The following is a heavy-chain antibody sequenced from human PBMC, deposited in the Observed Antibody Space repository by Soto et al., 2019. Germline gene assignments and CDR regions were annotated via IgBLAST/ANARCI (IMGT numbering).Heavy chain of an antibody. D-gene: IGHD1-1*01. CDR2: IKQDGSEK. CDR1: GFTFTSYW. CDR3: ARDKRGVSVTGSLFDP. J-gene: IGHJ5*02. Sequence: EVQLVESGGDLVQPGWSLRLSCAASGFTFTSYWMSWVRQAPGKGLEWVAHIKQDGSEKYYVDSVKGRFTISRDNAKNSLNLQMDSLRDEDTAVYYCARDKRGVSVTGSLFDPWGQGTLVTVSS. V-gene: IGHV3-7*01.